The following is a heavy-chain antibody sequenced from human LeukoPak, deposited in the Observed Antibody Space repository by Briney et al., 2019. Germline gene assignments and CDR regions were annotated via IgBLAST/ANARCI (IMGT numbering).Heavy chain of an antibody. CDR1: GGSISSSTVY. V-gene: IGHV4-39*01. CDR3: ARPGYYDNSGFNFDY. CDR2: INYSGYT. D-gene: IGHD3-22*01. J-gene: IGHJ4*02. Sequence: SETLSLTCTVSGGSISSSTVYWGWIRQPSGKELEWIGGINYSGYTYYNPSLKSRVTISVDTPKNQFSLKLSSVTAADTAVYYCARPGYYDNSGFNFDYWGQGTLVTVSS.